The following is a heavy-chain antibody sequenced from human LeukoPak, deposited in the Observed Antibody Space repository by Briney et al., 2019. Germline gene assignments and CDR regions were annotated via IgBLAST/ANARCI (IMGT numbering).Heavy chain of an antibody. J-gene: IGHJ3*02. V-gene: IGHV1-18*01. CDR2: ISAYNGNT. CDR1: GYTFTNFG. CDR3: ARAGGWAREDYKADAFDI. D-gene: IGHD6-19*01. Sequence: GASVKVSCEASGYTFTNFGISWVRQAPGQGLEWMGWISAYNGNTNYAQKVQDRVTMTTDTSTSTAYMELRSLRSDDTAVYYCARAGGWAREDYKADAFDIWGQGTMVTVSS.